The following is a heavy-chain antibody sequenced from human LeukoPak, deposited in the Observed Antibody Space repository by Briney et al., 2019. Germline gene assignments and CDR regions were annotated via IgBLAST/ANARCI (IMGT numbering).Heavy chain of an antibody. J-gene: IGHJ4*02. V-gene: IGHV4-34*01. CDR1: GGSFSGYY. Sequence: PSETLSLTCAVYGGSFSGYYWSWIRQPPGKGLEWIGEINHSGSTNYNPSLKSRVTISVDTSKNQFSLKLNSVTAADTAVYYCARGMRSIAARPLIYFDYWGQGTLVTVSS. CDR2: INHSGST. D-gene: IGHD6-6*01. CDR3: ARGMRSIAARPLIYFDY.